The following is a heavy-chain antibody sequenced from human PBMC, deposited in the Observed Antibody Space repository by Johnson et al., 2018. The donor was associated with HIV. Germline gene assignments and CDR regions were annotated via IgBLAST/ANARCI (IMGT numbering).Heavy chain of an antibody. J-gene: IGHJ3*02. CDR3: AKGRWEATTYDDAFDI. V-gene: IGHV3-30*02. CDR1: GFTFDDYA. D-gene: IGHD1-26*01. Sequence: QVQLVESGGGLVQPGGSLRLSCAASGFTFDDYAMHWVRQAPGKGLEWVAFIRYDGSNKYYADSVKGRFTISRDNSKNTLYLQMNSLRAEDTAVYYCAKGRWEATTYDDAFDIWGQGTLVTVSS. CDR2: IRYDGSNK.